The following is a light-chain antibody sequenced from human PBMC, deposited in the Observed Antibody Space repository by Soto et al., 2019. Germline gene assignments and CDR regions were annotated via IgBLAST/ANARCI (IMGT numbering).Light chain of an antibody. Sequence: EIVMTQSPASLSVCPGERATLXCRASQSVGSNLAWYQQKPGQPPRLLIYGASTRATGSPASFSGSGSGTAFTRTISSLQSEDFAVYYRQQYNNWPRTFGQGTKVDIK. J-gene: IGKJ1*01. CDR3: QQYNNWPRT. V-gene: IGKV3-15*01. CDR1: QSVGSN. CDR2: GAS.